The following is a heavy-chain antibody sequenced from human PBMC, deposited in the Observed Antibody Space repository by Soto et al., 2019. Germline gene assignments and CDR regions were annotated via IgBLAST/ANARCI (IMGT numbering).Heavy chain of an antibody. CDR2: ISGSGGST. Sequence: EVQLLESGGGLVQPGGSLRLSCAASGFTFSSYAMSWVRQAPGKGLEWVSAISGSGGSTYYADSVKGRFTISRDNSKNTLCLQMNSLRAEDTAVYYCAKDFELNQLARYFDYWGQGTLVTVSS. CDR1: GFTFSSYA. D-gene: IGHD2-2*01. V-gene: IGHV3-23*01. CDR3: AKDFELNQLARYFDY. J-gene: IGHJ4*02.